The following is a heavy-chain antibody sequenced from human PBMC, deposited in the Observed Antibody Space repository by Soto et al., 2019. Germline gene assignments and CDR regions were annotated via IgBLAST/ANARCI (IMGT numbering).Heavy chain of an antibody. V-gene: IGHV3-30*18. CDR1: GFTFSSYG. Sequence: QVQLVESGGGVVQPGRSLRLSCAASGFTFSSYGMHWVRQAPGKGLEWVALISYDGSNKYDADSVKGRFTISRDNSKNTLYLQMNSLRAEDTAVYYCAQDPSRIVPPTILDYWGQGTLVTVSS. J-gene: IGHJ4*02. CDR3: AQDPSRIVPPTILDY. D-gene: IGHD2-2*01. CDR2: ISYDGSNK.